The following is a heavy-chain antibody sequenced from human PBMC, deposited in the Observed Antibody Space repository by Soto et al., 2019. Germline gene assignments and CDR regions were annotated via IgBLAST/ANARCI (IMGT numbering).Heavy chain of an antibody. CDR1: GYTFTGYY. V-gene: IGHV1-2*04. CDR3: ARCPTRVELRGLSYYGMDV. Sequence: WASVKVSCKASGYTFTGYYMHWLRQSPGQGLEWMGWINPNSGGTNYAQKFQGWVTMTRDTSIGTAYMELSRLRSDDTAVYYCARCPTRVELRGLSYYGMDVWGQGTTVTVSS. J-gene: IGHJ6*02. CDR2: INPNSGGT. D-gene: IGHD1-7*01.